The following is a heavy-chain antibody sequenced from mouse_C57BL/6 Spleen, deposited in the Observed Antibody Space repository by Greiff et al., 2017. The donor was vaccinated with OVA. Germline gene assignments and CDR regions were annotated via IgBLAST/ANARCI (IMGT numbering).Heavy chain of an antibody. CDR2: IDPSDSYT. CDR1: GYTFTSYW. J-gene: IGHJ1*03. Sequence: VQLQQPGAELVMPGASVKLSCKASGYTFTSYWMHWVKQRPGQGLEWIGEIDPSDSYTNYNQKFKGKSTLTVDKSSSTAYMQLSSLTSEDSAVYYCARSLRGSDWYFDVWGTGTTVTVSS. D-gene: IGHD6-1*01. V-gene: IGHV1-69*01. CDR3: ARSLRGSDWYFDV.